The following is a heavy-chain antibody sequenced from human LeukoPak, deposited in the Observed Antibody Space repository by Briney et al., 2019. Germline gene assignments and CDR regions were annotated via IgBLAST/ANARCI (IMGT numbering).Heavy chain of an antibody. CDR2: IYSGDST. Sequence: PGGSLRLSCAASGFTVSSNYMSWVRQAPGKGLEWVSVIYSGDSTYHADSVKGRFTISSDNSKNTLYLQMNSLRAEDTAVYYCAKAATVTSLDWYFDLWGRGTLVTVSS. V-gene: IGHV3-53*05. CDR3: AKAATVTSLDWYFDL. CDR1: GFTVSSNY. D-gene: IGHD4-17*01. J-gene: IGHJ2*01.